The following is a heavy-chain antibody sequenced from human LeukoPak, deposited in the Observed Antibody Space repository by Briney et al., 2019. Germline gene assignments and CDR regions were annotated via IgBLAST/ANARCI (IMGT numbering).Heavy chain of an antibody. CDR2: IYYSGST. CDR3: ARLCLYSSSLLYYYYGMDV. J-gene: IGHJ6*02. D-gene: IGHD6-6*01. Sequence: SETLSLTCTVSGGSISSYYWGWIRQPPGKGLEWIGSIYYSGSTYYNPSLKSRVTISVDTSKNQFSLKLSSVTAADTAVYYCARLCLYSSSLLYYYYGMDVWGQGTTVTVSS. V-gene: IGHV4-39*01. CDR1: GGSISSYY.